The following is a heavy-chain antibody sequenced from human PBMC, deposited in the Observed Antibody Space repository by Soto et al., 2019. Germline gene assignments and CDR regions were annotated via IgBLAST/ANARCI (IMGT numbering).Heavy chain of an antibody. Sequence: QVQLQESGPGLVKPSQTLSLTCTVSGGSISSGDYYWSWIRQPPGKGLEWIGYIYYSGSTYYNPSLQSRGSLSVKTSQKPFSLKLSSGTGAGPAVDYCCRGAFGESHLYFYYGFDVLGQGTKVTVPS. D-gene: IGHD3-10*01. CDR3: CRGAFGESHLYFYYGFDV. J-gene: IGHJ6*01. CDR1: GGSISSGDYY. CDR2: IYYSGST. V-gene: IGHV4-30-4*01.